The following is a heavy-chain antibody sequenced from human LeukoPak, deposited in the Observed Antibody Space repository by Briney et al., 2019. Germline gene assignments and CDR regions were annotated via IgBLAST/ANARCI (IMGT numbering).Heavy chain of an antibody. Sequence: PGGSLRLSCAASGFIFSSYWMHWVRQAPGKGLVWVSRNSDGSSTSYADSVKGRFTISRDNAKNSLYLQMNSLRAEDTAVYYCARVFLSGYLNWGQGALVTVSS. V-gene: IGHV3-74*01. CDR1: GFIFSSYW. J-gene: IGHJ4*02. CDR3: ARVFLSGYLN. CDR2: NSDGSST. D-gene: IGHD3-22*01.